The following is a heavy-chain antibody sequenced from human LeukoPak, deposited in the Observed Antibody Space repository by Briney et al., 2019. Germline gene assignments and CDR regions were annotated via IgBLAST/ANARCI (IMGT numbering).Heavy chain of an antibody. D-gene: IGHD6-6*01. V-gene: IGHV3-30*02. CDR1: GFTFSSYG. CDR2: IRYDGSNK. J-gene: IGHJ4*02. CDR3: AKSNIAARRGDYFDY. Sequence: GGSLRLSCAASGFTFSSYGMHWVRQAPGKGLEWVAFIRYDGSNKYYADSVKGRFTISRDNSKNTLYLQMNSLRAGDTAVYYCAKSNIAARRGDYFDYWGQGTLVTVSS.